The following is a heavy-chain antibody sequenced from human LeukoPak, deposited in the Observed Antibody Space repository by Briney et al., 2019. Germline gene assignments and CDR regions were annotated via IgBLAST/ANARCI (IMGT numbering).Heavy chain of an antibody. D-gene: IGHD4-11*01. V-gene: IGHV4-4*02. CDR1: GGSISSSNW. CDR3: ARAPQTTATNYFDY. J-gene: IGHJ4*02. CDR2: IYHSGST. Sequence: SETLSLTCAVSGGSISSSNWWSWVRQPPGKGLEWIGEIYHSGSTNYNPSLKSRVTISVDKSKNQFSLKLSSVTAADTAVYFCARAPQTTATNYFDYWGQGTLVTVSS.